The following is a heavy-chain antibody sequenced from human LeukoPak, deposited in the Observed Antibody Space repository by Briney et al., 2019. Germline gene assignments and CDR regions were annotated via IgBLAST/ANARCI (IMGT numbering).Heavy chain of an antibody. Sequence: VASVKVSCKASGYTFTDYGISWVRQAPGQGIEWMGWINVYNGNTNHAQEFQGRLTMTTETSTTTAYMELRSLRSDDTAVYYCARDRYSSGCSDYWGQGTLVTVSS. V-gene: IGHV1-18*01. CDR1: GYTFTDYG. J-gene: IGHJ4*02. CDR2: INVYNGNT. D-gene: IGHD6-19*01. CDR3: ARDRYSSGCSDY.